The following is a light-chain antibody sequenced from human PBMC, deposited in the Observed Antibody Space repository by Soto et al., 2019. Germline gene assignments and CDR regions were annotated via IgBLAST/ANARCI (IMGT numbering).Light chain of an antibody. Sequence: QSALTQPPSASGTPGQRVTISCSGSSSNIGSNTVNWYQQLPGTAPKLLIYSNNQRPPGVPDRFSGSKSGTSASLAISGLQSEDEADYYCAARDDSLNGLYVFGTGTKVTVL. CDR2: SNN. V-gene: IGLV1-44*01. CDR3: AARDDSLNGLYV. J-gene: IGLJ1*01. CDR1: SSNIGSNT.